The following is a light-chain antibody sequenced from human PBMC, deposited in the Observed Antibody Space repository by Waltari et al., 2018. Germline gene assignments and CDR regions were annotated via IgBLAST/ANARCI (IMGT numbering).Light chain of an antibody. V-gene: IGKV1-8*01. CDR3: QQYYSYPPT. CDR1: QGISSY. J-gene: IGKJ5*01. CDR2: AAS. Sequence: AIRMTQSPSSLSASTGDRVTITCRPSQGISSYLAWYQQKPGKAPKLLIYAASTLQSGVPSRFSGSGSGTDFTVTISCLQSEDFATYYCQQYYSYPPTFGQGTRLEIK.